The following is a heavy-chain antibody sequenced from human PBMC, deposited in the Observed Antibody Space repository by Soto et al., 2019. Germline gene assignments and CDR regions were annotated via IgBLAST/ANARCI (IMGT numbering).Heavy chain of an antibody. D-gene: IGHD6-19*01. CDR1: GFTFSSYS. J-gene: IGHJ4*02. CDR3: ALLSSGWYVRMDRYGYFDY. V-gene: IGHV3-21*01. CDR2: ISSSSSYI. Sequence: PGGSLRLSCAASGFTFSSYSMNWVRQAPGKGLEWVSSISSSSSYIYYADSVKGRFTISRDNAKNSLYLQMNSLRAEDTAVYYCALLSSGWYVRMDRYGYFDYWGQGTLVTVSS.